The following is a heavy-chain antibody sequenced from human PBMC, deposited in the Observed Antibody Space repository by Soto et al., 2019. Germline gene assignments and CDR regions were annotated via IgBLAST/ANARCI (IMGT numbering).Heavy chain of an antibody. D-gene: IGHD4-4*01. CDR2: ISGYNGNT. CDR3: AKADSNYAVRFSYYYMDV. V-gene: IGHV1-18*01. Sequence: QVQLVQSGTEVKKPGASVKVSCKASGYTFTSYGISWVRQAPGQGPEWMGWISGYNGNTHYAQKFQGKVTMTTDTSTSTAYMELRSLRSDATAVYYCAKADSNYAVRFSYYYMDVWGNGTLVTVSS. CDR1: GYTFTSYG. J-gene: IGHJ6*03.